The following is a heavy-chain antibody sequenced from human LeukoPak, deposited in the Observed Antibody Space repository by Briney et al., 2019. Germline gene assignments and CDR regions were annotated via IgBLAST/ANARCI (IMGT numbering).Heavy chain of an antibody. Sequence: GGSLRLSCTASGFTFGDYAMSWVRQAPGKGLGWVGFIRSKAYGGTTEYAASVKGRFTISRDDSKSIAYLQMNSLKTEDTAVYYCTREGYSSSSPFDYWGQGTLVTVSS. D-gene: IGHD6-6*01. CDR3: TREGYSSSSPFDY. CDR2: IRSKAYGGTT. CDR1: GFTFGDYA. V-gene: IGHV3-49*04. J-gene: IGHJ4*02.